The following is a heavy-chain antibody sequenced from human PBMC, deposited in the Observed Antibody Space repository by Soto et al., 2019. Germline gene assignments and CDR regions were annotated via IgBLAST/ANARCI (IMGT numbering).Heavy chain of an antibody. J-gene: IGHJ4*02. CDR1: GGTFSSYA. V-gene: IGHV1-69*01. Sequence: QVQLVQSGAEVKKPGSSVTVSCKASGGTFSSYAISWVRQAPGQGLEWMGGIIPIFGTANYAQKFQCRVTITADESTSTAYMERSSLRSDDTAVYYCAREGLGDYGTYYFYYWGQGTLVTVSS. CDR2: IIPIFGTA. CDR3: AREGLGDYGTYYFYY. D-gene: IGHD4-17*01.